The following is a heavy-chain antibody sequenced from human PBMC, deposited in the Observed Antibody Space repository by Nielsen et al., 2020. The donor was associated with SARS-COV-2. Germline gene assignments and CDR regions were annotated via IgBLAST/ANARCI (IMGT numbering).Heavy chain of an antibody. V-gene: IGHV3-23*01. CDR1: GFTFSNFA. CDR3: ARPPSGSYFDYFDY. J-gene: IGHJ4*02. CDR2: ITDNSGTT. D-gene: IGHD1-26*01. Sequence: GGSLRLSCAASGFTFSNFAMSWVRQAPGKGLEWVSAITDNSGTTYYADSVKGRFTISRDNSKNTLYLQMNSLRAEDTAVYYCARPPSGSYFDYFDYWGQGTLVTVSS.